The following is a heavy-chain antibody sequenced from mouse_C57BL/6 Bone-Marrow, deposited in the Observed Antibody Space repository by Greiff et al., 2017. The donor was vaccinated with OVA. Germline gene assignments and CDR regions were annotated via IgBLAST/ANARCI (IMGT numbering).Heavy chain of an antibody. CDR2: ISSGSSTI. CDR1: GFTFSDYG. Sequence: EVHLVESGGGLVKPGGSLKLSCAASGFTFSDYGMHWVRQAPEKGLEWVAYISSGSSTIYYADTVKGRFTISRDNAKNTLFLQMTSLRSENTAMYYCARGSTTVVAPAYWGQGTLVTVSA. J-gene: IGHJ3*01. D-gene: IGHD1-1*01. CDR3: ARGSTTVVAPAY. V-gene: IGHV5-17*01.